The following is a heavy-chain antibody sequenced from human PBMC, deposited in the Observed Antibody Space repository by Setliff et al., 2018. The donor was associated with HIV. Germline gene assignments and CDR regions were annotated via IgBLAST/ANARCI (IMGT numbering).Heavy chain of an antibody. CDR3: ASARIPTGGTSTSLDF. D-gene: IGHD1-26*01. J-gene: IGHJ4*02. CDR2: ISSNGLST. CDR1: DFTVTNAW. Sequence: PGGSLRLSCAASDFTVTNAWMNWVRQAPGKGLEYVSAISSNGLSTYYADSVKGRFTISRDNSKSTLYLQMNSLRPDDTAVYYCASARIPTGGTSTSLDFWGQGTLVTVSS. V-gene: IGHV3-64*02.